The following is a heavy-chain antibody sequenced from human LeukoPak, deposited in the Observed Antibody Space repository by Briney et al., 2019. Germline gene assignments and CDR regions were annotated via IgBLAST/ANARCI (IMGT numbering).Heavy chain of an antibody. D-gene: IGHD1-7*01. CDR2: ISSSTNSI. CDR3: ARDGTTLDAFDI. Sequence: PGGSLRLSCAASGFTFSDYYMSWIRQAPGKGLEWVSYISSSTNSINYADSVKGRFTISRDNAKNSLYLQMNSLRDEDTAVYHCARDGTTLDAFDIWGQGTMVTVSS. J-gene: IGHJ3*02. V-gene: IGHV3-11*06. CDR1: GFTFSDYY.